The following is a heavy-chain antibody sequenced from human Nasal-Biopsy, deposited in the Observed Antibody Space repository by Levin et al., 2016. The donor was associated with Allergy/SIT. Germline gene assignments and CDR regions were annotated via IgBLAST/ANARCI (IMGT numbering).Heavy chain of an antibody. Sequence: KVSCKGSGYSFTDYCIGWVRQMPGKGLEWMGFIYPGVSDTRYSPSFQGQVTISADKSITTAYLQWGSLKASDTAMYFCSRHRTLYTTSSGYDYWGQGTQVTVSP. CDR3: SRHRTLYTTSSGYDY. V-gene: IGHV5-51*01. D-gene: IGHD6-6*01. CDR2: IYPGVSDT. J-gene: IGHJ4*02. CDR1: GYSFTDYC.